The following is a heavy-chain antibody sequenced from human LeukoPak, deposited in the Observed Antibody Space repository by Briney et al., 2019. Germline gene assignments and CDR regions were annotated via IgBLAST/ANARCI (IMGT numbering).Heavy chain of an antibody. V-gene: IGHV3-48*03. CDR3: AREGGYDTLDY. D-gene: IGHD3-22*01. J-gene: IGHJ4*02. Sequence: PGGSLRLSCAASGFTFSVYEMNWVREAPPKRLWRGSYISSSGSTKYYAGSVKGRFTISRDNAKNSLYLQMDSLRAEDTAVYYCAREGGYDTLDYWGQGTLVTVSS. CDR1: GFTFSVYE. CDR2: ISSSGSTK.